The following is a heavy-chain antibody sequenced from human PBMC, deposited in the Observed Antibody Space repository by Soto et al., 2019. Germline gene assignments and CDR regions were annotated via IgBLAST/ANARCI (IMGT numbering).Heavy chain of an antibody. CDR3: ARSGYLAAGGYYYYGMDV. Sequence: GESLNLSDKDSGDSITRYSIGWVRQIQGTGLEWMGIIYPGDSDTRYSPSFQGQVTISADKSISTAYLQWSSLKASDTAMYYCARSGYLAAGGYYYYGMDVWGQGTTVTVSS. V-gene: IGHV5-51*01. CDR1: GDSITRYS. J-gene: IGHJ6*02. D-gene: IGHD6-13*01. CDR2: IYPGDSDT.